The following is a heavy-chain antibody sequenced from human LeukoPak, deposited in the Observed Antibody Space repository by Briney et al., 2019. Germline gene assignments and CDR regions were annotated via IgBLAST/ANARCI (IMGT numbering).Heavy chain of an antibody. J-gene: IGHJ5*02. CDR2: IYYSGST. CDR3: TRGSRYCSSGSCYGWFDP. CDR1: GGSISSYY. Sequence: SETLSLTCTGSGGSISSYYWSWIRQPPGKGLEWIGYIYYSGSTNYNPSLKSRVTISVDTSKNQFSLKLNSVTAADTAIYYCTRGSRYCSSGSCYGWFDPWGQGTLVTVSS. V-gene: IGHV4-59*01. D-gene: IGHD2-15*01.